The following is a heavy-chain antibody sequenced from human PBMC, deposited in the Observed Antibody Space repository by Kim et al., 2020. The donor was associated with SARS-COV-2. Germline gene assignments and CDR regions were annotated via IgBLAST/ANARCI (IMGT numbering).Heavy chain of an antibody. D-gene: IGHD4-4*01. Sequence: GGSLRLSCAASGFTFGSYAMSWVRQAPGKGLEWVSVVSGSGSSTYYADSVKGRFTISRDNSKNTLFLQMNSLRVEDTAVYYCAKAAGDGYSPDYWGQGTLVTVSS. CDR2: VSGSGSST. V-gene: IGHV3-23*01. CDR1: GFTFGSYA. CDR3: AKAAGDGYSPDY. J-gene: IGHJ4*02.